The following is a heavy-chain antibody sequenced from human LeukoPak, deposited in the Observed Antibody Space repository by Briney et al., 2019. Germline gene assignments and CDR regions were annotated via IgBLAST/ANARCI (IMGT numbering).Heavy chain of an antibody. CDR2: IYYSGST. CDR3: XXXXXRQQLVPRYFDY. Sequence: PSETLSLTCTVSGGSISSSSYYWGWIRQPPGKGLEWIGSIYYSGSTYYNPSLKSRVTISVDTSKNQFSLKLSSVTAADTAVYXXXXXXXRQQLVPRYFDYWGQGTLVTVSS. V-gene: IGHV4-39*01. D-gene: IGHD6-13*01. J-gene: IGHJ4*02. CDR1: GGSISSSSYY.